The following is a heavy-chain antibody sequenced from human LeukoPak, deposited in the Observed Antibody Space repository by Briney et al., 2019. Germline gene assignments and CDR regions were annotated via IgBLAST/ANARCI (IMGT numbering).Heavy chain of an antibody. CDR3: ARGRGGPPFDY. CDR2: ISADGGTT. CDR1: GFNFRAYG. J-gene: IGHJ4*02. Sequence: PGGCLRLSCAASGFNFRAYGMHWVRQARGQGLEYVAAISADGGTTWHSNSVNGRFTISRDTSKNTLYLQMGRLKTEDTALYYCARGRGGPPFDYWGQGILVTVSS. D-gene: IGHD3-10*01. V-gene: IGHV3-64*01.